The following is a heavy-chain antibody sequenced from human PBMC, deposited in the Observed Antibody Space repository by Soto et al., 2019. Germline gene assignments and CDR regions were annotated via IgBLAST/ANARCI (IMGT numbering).Heavy chain of an antibody. CDR1: GGSISSYY. CDR3: ARQLGYCSGGGCYFDY. J-gene: IGHJ4*02. D-gene: IGHD2-15*01. CDR2: ISYSGST. V-gene: IGHV4-59*08. Sequence: SETLSLTCAVSGGSISSYYWSWIRQPPGKGLEWIGYISYSGSTNFNPSLTSRVTISVDTSKSQFSLNLNSVTAADTAVYYCARQLGYCSGGGCYFDYWGLGTLVTVSS.